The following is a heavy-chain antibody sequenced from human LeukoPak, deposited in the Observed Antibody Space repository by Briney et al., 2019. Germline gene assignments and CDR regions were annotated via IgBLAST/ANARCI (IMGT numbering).Heavy chain of an antibody. D-gene: IGHD2-2*02. Sequence: PGGSLRLSCAASGFSVSSNYMSWVRQAPGKGPEWVANIKQDGSEKYYVDSVKGRFTISRDNAKNSLYLQMNSLRAEDTAVYYCARDRRYCSSTSCYTFDYWGQGTQVTVSS. J-gene: IGHJ4*02. CDR3: ARDRRYCSSTSCYTFDY. CDR2: IKQDGSEK. CDR1: GFSVSSNY. V-gene: IGHV3-7*01.